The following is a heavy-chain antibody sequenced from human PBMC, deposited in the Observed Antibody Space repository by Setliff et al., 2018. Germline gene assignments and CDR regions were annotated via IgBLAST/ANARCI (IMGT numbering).Heavy chain of an antibody. Sequence: GASVKVSCKASGGTFSSYAISWVRQAPGQGLEWMGWINTNTGNPTYAQGFTGRFVFSLDTSVSTAYLQISSLKAEDTAVYYCARDIVVVPAAILLSFPGQSGWFDPWGQGTLVTVSS. CDR3: ARDIVVVPAAILLSFPGQSGWFDP. CDR2: INTNTGNP. CDR1: GGTFSSYA. J-gene: IGHJ5*02. V-gene: IGHV7-4-1*02. D-gene: IGHD2-2*02.